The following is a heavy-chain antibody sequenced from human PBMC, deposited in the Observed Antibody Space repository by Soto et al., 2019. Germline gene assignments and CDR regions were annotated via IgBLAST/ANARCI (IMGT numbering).Heavy chain of an antibody. D-gene: IGHD3-22*01. Sequence: PSETLSLTCTVSGDSISSGGYYWSWIRQHPGKGLEWIGYIYYSGSTYYNPSLKSRVTISVDTSKNQFSLKLSSVTAADTAVYYCARGGYYDSSGYPDAFDIWGQGTMVTVSS. CDR1: GDSISSGGYY. CDR2: IYYSGST. V-gene: IGHV4-31*03. CDR3: ARGGYYDSSGYPDAFDI. J-gene: IGHJ3*02.